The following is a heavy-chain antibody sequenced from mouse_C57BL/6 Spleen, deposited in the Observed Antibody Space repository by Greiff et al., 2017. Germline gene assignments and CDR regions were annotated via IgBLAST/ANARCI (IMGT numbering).Heavy chain of an antibody. Sequence: EVQLQQSGPELVKPGASVKIPCKASGYTFTDYNMVWVKQSHGKSLEWIGDINPNNGGTIYNQKFKGKATLTVDKSSSTAYMELRSLTSEDTAVYYCARRYYYGSRAWFAYWGQGTLVTVSA. CDR3: ARRYYYGSRAWFAY. CDR1: GYTFTDYN. CDR2: INPNNGGT. V-gene: IGHV1-18*01. D-gene: IGHD1-1*01. J-gene: IGHJ3*01.